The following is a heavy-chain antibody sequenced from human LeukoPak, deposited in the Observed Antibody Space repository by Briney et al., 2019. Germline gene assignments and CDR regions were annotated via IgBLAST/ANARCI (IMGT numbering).Heavy chain of an antibody. V-gene: IGHV4-39*07. CDR1: GGSISSSSYY. CDR2: IYYSGST. CDR3: ARDKPVSSSSNPRGYYYYMDV. J-gene: IGHJ6*03. D-gene: IGHD4-11*01. Sequence: SETLSLTCTVSGGSISSSSYYWGWIRQPPGTGLEWIGSIYYSGSTYYNPSLKSRVTISVDTSKNQFSLKLSSVTAADTAVYYCARDKPVSSSSNPRGYYYYMDVWGKGTTVTVSS.